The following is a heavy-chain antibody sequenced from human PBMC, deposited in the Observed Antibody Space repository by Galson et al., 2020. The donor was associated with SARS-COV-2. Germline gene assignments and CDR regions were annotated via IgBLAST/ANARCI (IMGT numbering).Heavy chain of an antibody. V-gene: IGHV4-39*07. Sequence: SETLSLTCSVSGGSITSSSYYWGWIRQPPGMGLEWIGTIYYTGSTYYNPSLKSRVSISLDTSKNQFSLKMNSVTAADTVVYYCARERYSSRNWFDPWGQGTLVTVSS. CDR1: GGSITSSSYY. CDR3: ARERYSSRNWFDP. J-gene: IGHJ5*02. CDR2: IYYTGST. D-gene: IGHD6-19*01.